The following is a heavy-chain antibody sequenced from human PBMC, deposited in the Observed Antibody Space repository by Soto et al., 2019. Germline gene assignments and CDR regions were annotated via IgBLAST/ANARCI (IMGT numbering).Heavy chain of an antibody. V-gene: IGHV1-69*02. CDR2: IIPILRIA. J-gene: IGHJ4*02. CDR3: ARTITVTTVGMPDY. Sequence: QVQLVQSGAEVKKPGSSVKVSCKASGDTFSSYPISWVRQAPGQGVEWMGRIIPILRIANYAQKFQGRVTITADKTTRTAYMELSSLRSEDTAVYYCARTITVTTVGMPDYWGQGTLVTVSS. D-gene: IGHD4-17*01. CDR1: GDTFSSYP.